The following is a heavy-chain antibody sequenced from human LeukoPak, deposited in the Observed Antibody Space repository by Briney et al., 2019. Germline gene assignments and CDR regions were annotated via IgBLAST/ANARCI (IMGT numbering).Heavy chain of an antibody. D-gene: IGHD2-2*01. CDR3: AREYCSSTSCSKFDY. J-gene: IGHJ4*02. V-gene: IGHV3-21*01. CDR2: ISSSSSYI. CDR1: GFTFSSYS. Sequence: PGGSLRLSCAASGFTFSSYSMNWVRQAPGKGLEWVSSISSSSSYIYYADSVKGRFTISRDNAKNSLYLQMNSLRAEDTAVYYCAREYCSSTSCSKFDYWGQGTLVTVSS.